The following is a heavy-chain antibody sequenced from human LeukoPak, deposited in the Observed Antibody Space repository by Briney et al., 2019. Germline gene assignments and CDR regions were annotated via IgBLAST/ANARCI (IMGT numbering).Heavy chain of an antibody. CDR2: IYHSGST. CDR1: GGSISSGGYY. Sequence: SQTLSLTCTVSGGSISSGGYYWSWIRQPPGKGLEWIGYIYHSGSTYYNPSLKSRVTISVDRSKNQFSLKLSSVTAADTAVYYCARDRWYSSSSADDRNGYWGQGTLVTVSS. D-gene: IGHD6-6*01. J-gene: IGHJ4*02. V-gene: IGHV4-30-2*01. CDR3: ARDRWYSSSSADDRNGY.